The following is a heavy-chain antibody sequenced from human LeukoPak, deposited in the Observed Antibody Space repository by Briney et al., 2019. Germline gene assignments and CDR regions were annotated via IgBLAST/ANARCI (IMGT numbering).Heavy chain of an antibody. Sequence: PSETLSLTCAVSGYSISSSYYWGWIRQPPEKGLEWIGSIYHSGSTYYNPSFKSRVTISVDTSRNQLSLKLRSVTAADTAVYYCARGVTSISRGSYGYWGQGTLVTVSS. D-gene: IGHD3-16*01. CDR3: ARGVTSISRGSYGY. J-gene: IGHJ4*02. CDR2: IYHSGST. V-gene: IGHV4-38-2*01. CDR1: GYSISSSYY.